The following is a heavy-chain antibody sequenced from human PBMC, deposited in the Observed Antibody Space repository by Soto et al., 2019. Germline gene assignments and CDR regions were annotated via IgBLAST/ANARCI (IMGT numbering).Heavy chain of an antibody. V-gene: IGHV4-59*01. D-gene: IGHD2-2*01. J-gene: IGHJ5*02. Sequence: PSETLSLTCTVSGGSISSYYWSWIRQPPGKGLEWIGYIYYSGSTNYNPSLKSRVTISVDTSKNQFSLKLSSVTAADTAVYHCAGSGVELVVVPAANWFAPWGQGTLVT. CDR1: GGSISSYY. CDR3: AGSGVELVVVPAANWFAP. CDR2: IYYSGST.